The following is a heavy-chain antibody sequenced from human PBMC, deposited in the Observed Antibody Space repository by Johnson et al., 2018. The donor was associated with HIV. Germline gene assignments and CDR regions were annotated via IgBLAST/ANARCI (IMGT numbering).Heavy chain of an antibody. CDR2: ISSDGSTK. D-gene: IGHD2-2*01. Sequence: QVQLVESGGGVVQPGRSLRLSCAASGFTFSSYGMHWVSQAPGTGLEWVAVISSDGSTKNYADSVKGRFTISRDNSKNTRYLQMNSMRAEDTALYYCAIIPAGNGFDLWGQGTMVTVSS. J-gene: IGHJ3*01. CDR3: AIIPAGNGFDL. V-gene: IGHV3-30*03. CDR1: GFTFSSYG.